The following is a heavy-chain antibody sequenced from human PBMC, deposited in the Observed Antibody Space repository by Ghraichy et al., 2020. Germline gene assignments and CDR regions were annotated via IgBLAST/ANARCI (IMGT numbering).Heavy chain of an antibody. D-gene: IGHD3-10*01. CDR2: IKTDGSTT. CDR1: GLTFSSYW. V-gene: IGHV3-74*01. CDR3: STSPRADRGNY. J-gene: IGHJ4*02. Sequence: LNISCAASGLTFSSYWMHWVRQAPGKGLEWVSHIKTDGSTTNYADSVRGRFTISRDNAKNTLYLQMNSLRADDTAVYYCSTSPRADRGNYWGQGTLVTVSS.